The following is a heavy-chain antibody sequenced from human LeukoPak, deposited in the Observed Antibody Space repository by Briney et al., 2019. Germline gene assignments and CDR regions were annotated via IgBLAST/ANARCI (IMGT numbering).Heavy chain of an antibody. CDR1: GFTFSSYW. J-gene: IGHJ4*02. D-gene: IGHD6-6*01. CDR2: IKKDGSEK. V-gene: IGHV3-7*01. Sequence: GGSLRLSCAASGFTFSSYWMSWVRQAPGKGLEWVANIKKDGSEKYYVDSVKGRFTISRDNAKTSLYLQMNSLRAEDTAVYYCASISSSLIDYWGQGTLVTVSS. CDR3: ASISSSLIDY.